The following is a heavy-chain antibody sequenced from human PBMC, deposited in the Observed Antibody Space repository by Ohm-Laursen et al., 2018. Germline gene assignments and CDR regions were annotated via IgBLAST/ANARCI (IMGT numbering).Heavy chain of an antibody. CDR1: GFSLSTTGVG. J-gene: IGHJ4*02. D-gene: IGHD2-21*02. Sequence: TTQTLTLTCTFSGFSLSTTGVGVGWIRQPPGKALEWLGFIYWDDDKRYSPSLKTRLTITKDTSKNHVVLTLTNMGPVDTATYYCAHRVTGDLLVKWGQGTLVTVSS. CDR2: IYWDDDK. V-gene: IGHV2-5*02. CDR3: AHRVTGDLLVK.